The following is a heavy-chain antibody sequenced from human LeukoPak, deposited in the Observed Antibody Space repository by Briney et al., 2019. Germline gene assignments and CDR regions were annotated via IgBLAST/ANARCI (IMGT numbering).Heavy chain of an antibody. CDR2: ISSSSTYI. V-gene: IGHV3-21*01. CDR1: GFSFDSYS. CDR3: ARCYYCGSERGSYYFDY. J-gene: IGHJ4*02. Sequence: GGSLRLSCAASGFSFDSYSMNWVRQAPGKGLEWVSSISSSSTYIYYADSVKGRFAISRDNAKNSLYLQMNSLRAEDTAVYYCARCYYCGSERGSYYFDYWGQGTLVTVSS. D-gene: IGHD3-10*01.